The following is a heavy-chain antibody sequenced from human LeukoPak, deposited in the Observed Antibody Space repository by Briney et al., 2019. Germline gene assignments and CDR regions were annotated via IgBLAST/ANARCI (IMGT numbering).Heavy chain of an antibody. J-gene: IGHJ4*02. CDR3: ARGLSSTRRNWGWVLAY. V-gene: IGHV3-72*01. CDR1: GFTFSGSA. CDR2: TRNKANSYTT. Sequence: PGGSLRLSCAASGFTFSGSAMHWVRQASGKGLEWVGRTRNKANSYTTEYAASVKGRFTISRDDSKNSLYLQMNSLKTEDTAVYYCARGLSSTRRNWGWVLAYWGQGTLVTVSS. D-gene: IGHD7-27*01.